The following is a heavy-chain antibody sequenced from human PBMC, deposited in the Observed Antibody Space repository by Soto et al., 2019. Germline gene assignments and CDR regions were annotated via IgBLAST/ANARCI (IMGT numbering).Heavy chain of an antibody. CDR2: RSYDGSAQ. CDR3: SRDWGRGGVSYFWYVDL. D-gene: IGHD3-16*01. Sequence: QEQLVESGGGVVQPGRSLRLSCAGAGFSLHTYAMHCGRQAPGKGLEWVCLRSYDGSAQYYADSVKGRFTISRDNYKISLDVQANSAGHDGAAVYYCSRDWGRGGVSYFWYVDLCSLGSLVTVSS. V-gene: IGHV3-30-3*01. CDR1: GFSLHTYA. J-gene: IGHJ2*01.